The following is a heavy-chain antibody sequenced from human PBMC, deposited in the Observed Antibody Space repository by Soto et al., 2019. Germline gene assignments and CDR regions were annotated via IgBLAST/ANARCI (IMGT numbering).Heavy chain of an antibody. Sequence: QVQLVQSGAEVKKPGSSVKVSCKASGGTFSSYTISWVRQAPGQGLEWMGRIIPILGIANYAQKFQGRVTITADKSTSTAYMERSSLRSVDTAVYYCARDGDGASPPRYSDYWGQGTLVTVSS. CDR1: GGTFSSYT. CDR2: IIPILGIA. J-gene: IGHJ4*02. D-gene: IGHD4-17*01. CDR3: ARDGDGASPPRYSDY. V-gene: IGHV1-69*08.